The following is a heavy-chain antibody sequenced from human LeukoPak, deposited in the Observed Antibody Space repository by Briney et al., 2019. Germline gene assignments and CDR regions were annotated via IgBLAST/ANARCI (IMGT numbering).Heavy chain of an antibody. CDR3: ARAGYCSSTSCYAPELPLFDY. CDR1: GFTFSSYA. V-gene: IGHV3-23*01. CDR2: ISGSGGST. Sequence: PGGSLRLSCAASGFTFSSYAMSWVRQAPGKGLEWVSAISGSGGSTYYADSVKGRFTISRDNAKNSLYLQMNSLRAEDTAVYYCARAGYCSSTSCYAPELPLFDYWGQGTLVTVSS. J-gene: IGHJ4*02. D-gene: IGHD2-2*01.